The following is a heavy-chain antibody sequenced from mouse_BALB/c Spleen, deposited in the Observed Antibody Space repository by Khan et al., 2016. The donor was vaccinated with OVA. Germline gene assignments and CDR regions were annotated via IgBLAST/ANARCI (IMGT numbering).Heavy chain of an antibody. CDR2: ISSGGSYT. CDR1: GFTFSSYA. D-gene: IGHD2-3*01. Sequence: EVELVESGGDLVKPGGSLKLSCAASGFTFSSYAMSWVRQTPDKRLEWVATISSGGSYTYYPDSVKGRFTISRDSAKNTLYLQMSSLKSEDTAMYYCSRQEGIYAGPFGNWGQGTLVTVSA. CDR3: SRQEGIYAGPFGN. V-gene: IGHV5-6*01. J-gene: IGHJ3*01.